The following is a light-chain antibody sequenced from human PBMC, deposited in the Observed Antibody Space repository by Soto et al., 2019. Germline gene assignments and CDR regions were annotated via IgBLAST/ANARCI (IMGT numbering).Light chain of an antibody. Sequence: EIVLTQSPGTLSLSPGERATLSCRASQSVSSSYLAWYQQKPGQAPRLLIYGASSRATGIPARFSGSGSGTEFTLTINSLQPDDFATYYCQQYNSYSATFGQGTKVDIK. CDR2: GAS. CDR1: QSVSSSY. V-gene: IGKV3-20*01. J-gene: IGKJ2*01. CDR3: QQYNSYSAT.